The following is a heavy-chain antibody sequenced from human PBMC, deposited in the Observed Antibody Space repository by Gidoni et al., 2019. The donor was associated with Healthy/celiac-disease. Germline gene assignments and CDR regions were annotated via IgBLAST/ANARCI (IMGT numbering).Heavy chain of an antibody. D-gene: IGHD4-17*01. Sequence: GGGLVQPGGSLRLSWAASGFTFSSKARSWVRQAPGKGLEWFSAISGRGGSTYYADSVKGRFTISRDNSKNTLYLQMNSLRAEDTAVYYCAKGVTTVTTPADYWGQGTLVTVSS. V-gene: IGHV3-23*01. CDR2: ISGRGGST. CDR3: AKGVTTVTTPADY. J-gene: IGHJ4*02. CDR1: GFTFSSKA.